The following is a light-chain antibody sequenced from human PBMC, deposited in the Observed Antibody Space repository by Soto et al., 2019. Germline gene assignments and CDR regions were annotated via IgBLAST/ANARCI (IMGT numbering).Light chain of an antibody. CDR1: QRISTY. Sequence: DIQMTQSPSTLSAGVGDRVTITCRASQRISTYLNWYQQKPGTAPTLLIYAASSLQSGVPSRFSDGGSGTDFTLAIDTLQSEGFGNYVCQQCYSSPRTFGQGTKVEIK. J-gene: IGKJ1*01. CDR2: AAS. CDR3: QQCYSSPRT. V-gene: IGKV1-39*01.